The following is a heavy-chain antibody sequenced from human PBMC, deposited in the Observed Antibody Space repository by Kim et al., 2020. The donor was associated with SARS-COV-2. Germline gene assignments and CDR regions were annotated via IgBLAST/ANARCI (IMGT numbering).Heavy chain of an antibody. Sequence: SETLSLTCTVSGGSISSSSYYWGWIRQPPGKGLEWIGSIYYSGSTYYNPSLKSRVTISVDTSKNQFSLKLSSVTAADTAVYYCATLPFDWSPLEYFDYWGQGTLVTVSS. D-gene: IGHD3-9*01. V-gene: IGHV4-39*01. CDR1: GGSISSSSYY. J-gene: IGHJ4*02. CDR2: IYYSGST. CDR3: ATLPFDWSPLEYFDY.